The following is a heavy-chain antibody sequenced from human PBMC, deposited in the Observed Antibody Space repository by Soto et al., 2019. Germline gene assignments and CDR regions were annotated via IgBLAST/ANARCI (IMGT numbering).Heavy chain of an antibody. Sequence: ASVKVSCKASGYTFTSYAMHCVRQAPGQRLEWMGWINAGNGNTKYSQKFQGRVTITRDTSASTAYMELSSLRSEDTAVYYCAREGVLTMIVAPGYRRARNWFDPWGQGTLVTVSS. J-gene: IGHJ5*02. CDR3: AREGVLTMIVAPGYRRARNWFDP. V-gene: IGHV1-3*01. D-gene: IGHD3-22*01. CDR2: INAGNGNT. CDR1: GYTFTSYA.